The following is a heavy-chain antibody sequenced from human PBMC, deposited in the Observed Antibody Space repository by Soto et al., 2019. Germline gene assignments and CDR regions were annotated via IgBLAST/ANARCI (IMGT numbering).Heavy chain of an antibody. Sequence: QLLESGPGLVKPSETLSLTCTVSGGSISSSSYYWGWIRQPPGKGLEWIGSIYYSGSTYYNPSLKSRVTISVDTSKNQFSLKLSSVTAADTAVYYCARVATIRSKGYYYMDVWGKGTTVTVSS. CDR1: GGSISSSSYY. CDR2: IYYSGST. D-gene: IGHD5-12*01. V-gene: IGHV4-39*01. CDR3: ARVATIRSKGYYYMDV. J-gene: IGHJ6*03.